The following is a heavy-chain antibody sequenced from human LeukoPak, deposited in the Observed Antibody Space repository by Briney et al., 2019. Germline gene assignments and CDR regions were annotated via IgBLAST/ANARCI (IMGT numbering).Heavy chain of an antibody. CDR1: GYTFTSYD. CDR2: MNPNSGNT. Sequence: ASVKVSCKASGYTFTSYDINWVRQATGQGLEWMGWMNPNSGNTGYAQKFQGRVTITRNTSISTAYMELSSLRSEDTAVYYCAREALLWFGGTYYFDYWGQGTLVTVSS. D-gene: IGHD3-10*01. V-gene: IGHV1-8*03. J-gene: IGHJ4*02. CDR3: AREALLWFGGTYYFDY.